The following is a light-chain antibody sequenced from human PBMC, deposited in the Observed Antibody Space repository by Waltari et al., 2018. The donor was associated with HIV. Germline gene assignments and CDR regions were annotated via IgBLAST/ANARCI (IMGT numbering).Light chain of an antibody. J-gene: IGKJ5*01. CDR1: ESLLHSDGKTY. CDR2: EVS. V-gene: IGKV2D-29*01. Sequence: IVMTQTPLSLSVTPGQPASISCKSSESLLHSDGKTYLFWYLQKAGQPPQLLSFEVSTRFSGVPDRFSGSGSGTDFTLRISRVEAGDVGIYYCMQSMKLPLTFGQGTRLDIK. CDR3: MQSMKLPLT.